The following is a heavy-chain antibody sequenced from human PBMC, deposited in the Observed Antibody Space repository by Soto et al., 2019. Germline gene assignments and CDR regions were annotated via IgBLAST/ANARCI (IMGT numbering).Heavy chain of an antibody. CDR1: RFTFSDYY. Sequence: PGGSLRLSCAASRFTFSDYYLSWIRQAPGKGLEWVSYISGSGSDIKYAESIYGRFTISRDNAKNSMFVQMHSLRAVDTAVYYCARRPLITVFADLTPDFDYWGPGTLVAVSS. J-gene: IGHJ4*02. D-gene: IGHD3-3*01. V-gene: IGHV3-11*01. CDR2: ISGSGSDI. CDR3: ARRPLITVFADLTPDFDY.